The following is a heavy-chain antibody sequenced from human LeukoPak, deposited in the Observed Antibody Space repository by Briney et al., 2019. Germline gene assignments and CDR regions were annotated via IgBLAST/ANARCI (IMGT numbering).Heavy chain of an antibody. J-gene: IGHJ4*02. CDR3: ARAQWGVYFDY. V-gene: IGHV3-74*01. CDR2: ISPTGSTT. CDR1: GFSFSGHW. Sequence: GGSLRLSCTASGFSFSGHWMHWARRLPGKGLVWVSRISPTGSTTSYADSVKGRFTVSRDNSKNTLYLQMNSLRAEDTAVYYCARAQWGVYFDYWGQGTLVTVSS. D-gene: IGHD2-8*01.